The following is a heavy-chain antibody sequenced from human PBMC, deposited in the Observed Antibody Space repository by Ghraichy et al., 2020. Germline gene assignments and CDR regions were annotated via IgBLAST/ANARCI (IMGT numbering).Heavy chain of an antibody. J-gene: IGHJ6*02. V-gene: IGHV3-7*03. D-gene: IGHD2/OR15-2a*01. CDR2: IKQDGSEK. Sequence: GESLNISCAASGFTFSSYWMSWVRQAPGKELEWVANIKQDGSEKYYVDSVKGRFTISRDNAKNSLYLQMNSLRAEDTAVYYCARVKSAWYGMDVWGRGTTVTVTS. CDR1: GFTFSSYW. CDR3: ARVKSAWYGMDV.